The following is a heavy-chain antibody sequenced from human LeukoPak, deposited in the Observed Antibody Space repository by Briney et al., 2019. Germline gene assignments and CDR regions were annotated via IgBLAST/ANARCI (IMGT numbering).Heavy chain of an antibody. CDR1: GFTFSSYW. CDR2: INSDGSTT. J-gene: IGHJ4*02. V-gene: IGHV3-74*01. D-gene: IGHD6-25*01. CDR3: ACFGSGWYSDF. Sequence: GGSLRLSCAASGFTFSSYWMHWVRHAPGKGLMWVSRINSDGSTTDYADSVKGRFTISRDNAKNTLYLQVNSLRAEDTAVYYCACFGSGWYSDFWGQGTLVTVSS.